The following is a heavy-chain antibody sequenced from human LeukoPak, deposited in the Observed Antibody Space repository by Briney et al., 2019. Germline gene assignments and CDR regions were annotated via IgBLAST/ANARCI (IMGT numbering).Heavy chain of an antibody. CDR3: VGHLRYFDY. CDR2: INHSGST. Sequence: SETLSLTCAVYGGSFSGYYWSWIRQPPGKGLEWIGEINHSGSTNYNPSLKSRVTISVDTSKNQFSLKLSSVTAADTAVYYCVGHLRYFDYWGQGTLVIVSS. V-gene: IGHV4-34*01. CDR1: GGSFSGYY. J-gene: IGHJ4*02.